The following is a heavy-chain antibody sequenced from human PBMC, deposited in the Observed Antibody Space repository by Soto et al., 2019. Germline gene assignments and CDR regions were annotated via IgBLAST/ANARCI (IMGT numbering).Heavy chain of an antibody. CDR2: ISYEGNNK. Sequence: QVQLVESGGGVVQPGRSLRLSCAASGLTFSRYTMHWVRQAPGKGLEWVAVISYEGNNKYYADSVKGRFTISRDNSKNTLSLQMNSLRPEDTAVYYCARFRSERPFDYWGQGTLVTVSS. V-gene: IGHV3-30-3*01. CDR1: GLTFSRYT. CDR3: ARFRSERPFDY. J-gene: IGHJ4*02.